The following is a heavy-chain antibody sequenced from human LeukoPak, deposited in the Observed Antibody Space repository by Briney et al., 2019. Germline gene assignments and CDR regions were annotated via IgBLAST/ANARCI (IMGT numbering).Heavy chain of an antibody. CDR1: GFTVSSNY. Sequence: GGSLRLSCAASGFTVSSNYMSWVRQAPGKGLEWVSVIYSGGSTYYADSVKGRFTISRDNSKNTLYLQMNSLRAEDTAVYYCARDNYDYEPYDAFDIWGQGTMVTVSS. D-gene: IGHD5-12*01. CDR3: ARDNYDYEPYDAFDI. CDR2: IYSGGST. J-gene: IGHJ3*02. V-gene: IGHV3-66*01.